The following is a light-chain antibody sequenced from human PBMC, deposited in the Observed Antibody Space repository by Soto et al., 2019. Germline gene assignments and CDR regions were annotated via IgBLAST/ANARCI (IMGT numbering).Light chain of an antibody. Sequence: ILMTQSPVTLSVSPGERATLSCRASQSVSSNLAWYQQKPSQAPSLLIYGAFTRATGIPARFSGTGSGTEFTLTISSLQSEDFALYYCQQYNDWPLTFGQGTKVEI. CDR3: QQYNDWPLT. CDR2: GAF. CDR1: QSVSSN. V-gene: IGKV3-15*01. J-gene: IGKJ1*01.